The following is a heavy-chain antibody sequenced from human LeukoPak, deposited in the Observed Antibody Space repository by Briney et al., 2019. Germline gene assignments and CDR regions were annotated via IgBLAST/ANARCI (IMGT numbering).Heavy chain of an antibody. CDR2: ISSSGSTI. D-gene: IGHD3-22*01. V-gene: IGHV3-48*03. J-gene: IGHJ4*02. CDR1: GFTFSSYD. CDR3: AKDRSYYDSSGYIYYFDY. Sequence: GGSLRLSCAASGFTFSSYDMNWVRQAPGKGLEWVSYISSSGSTIYYADSVKGRVTISRDNSKNTLYLQMNSLRAEDTAVYYCAKDRSYYDSSGYIYYFDYWGQGTLVTVSS.